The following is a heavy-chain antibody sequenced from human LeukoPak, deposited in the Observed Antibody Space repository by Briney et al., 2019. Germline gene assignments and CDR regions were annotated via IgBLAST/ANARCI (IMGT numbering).Heavy chain of an antibody. V-gene: IGHV3-30*04. CDR2: ISYDGSTK. D-gene: IGHD4-11*01. CDR3: ARGADYSKSPCHY. CDR1: GFTFSNYA. Sequence: GGSLRLSCAASGFTFSNYAIYWVRQAPGKGLEWVAVISYDGSTKYYADSVKGRFTISRDNSKNTLYLQMNSLRPEDTAVYYCARGADYSKSPCHYWGQGTLVTVSS. J-gene: IGHJ4*02.